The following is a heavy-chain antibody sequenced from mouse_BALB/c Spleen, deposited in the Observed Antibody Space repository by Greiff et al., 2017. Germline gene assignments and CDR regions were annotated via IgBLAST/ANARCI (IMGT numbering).Heavy chain of an antibody. J-gene: IGHJ4*01. CDR1: GYSITSGYY. Sequence: VQLKQSGPGLVKPSQSLSLTCSVTGYSITSGYYWNWIRQFPGNKLEWMGYISYDGSNNYNPSLKNRISITRDTSKNQFFLKLNSVTTEDTATYYCARDLVRRGMDYWGQGTSVTVSS. CDR2: ISYDGSN. V-gene: IGHV3-6*02. CDR3: ARDLVRRGMDY. D-gene: IGHD2-14*01.